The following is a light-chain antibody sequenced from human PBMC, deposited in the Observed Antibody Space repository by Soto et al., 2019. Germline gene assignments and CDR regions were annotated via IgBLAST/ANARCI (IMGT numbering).Light chain of an antibody. V-gene: IGLV1-51*02. CDR3: GTWDSSLGAVL. CDR1: SSNIGKNY. Sequence: QSVLTQPPSVSAAPGQKVTISCSGSSSNIGKNYVSWYQQLPGTPPKLLIHENNKRPSGIPDRFSGSKADTSATLGITGPQPGDEADYYCGTWDSSLGAVLFGGGTKLTVL. CDR2: ENN. J-gene: IGLJ2*01.